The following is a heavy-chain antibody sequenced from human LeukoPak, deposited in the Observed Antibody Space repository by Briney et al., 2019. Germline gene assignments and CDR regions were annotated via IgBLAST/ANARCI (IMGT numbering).Heavy chain of an antibody. V-gene: IGHV3-66*01. Sequence: GGSLRLSCAASGFTVSSNYMSWVRQAPGKGLEWVSVIYSGGSTYYADSVKGRFTISRDNSKNTLYLQMNSLRAEDTAVYYCARAPYEGHFDYWGQGTLVTVSS. CDR2: IYSGGST. D-gene: IGHD5-12*01. J-gene: IGHJ4*02. CDR1: GFTVSSNY. CDR3: ARAPYEGHFDY.